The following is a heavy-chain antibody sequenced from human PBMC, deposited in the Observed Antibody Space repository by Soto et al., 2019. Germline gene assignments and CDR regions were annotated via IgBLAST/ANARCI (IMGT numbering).Heavy chain of an antibody. CDR3: AMSDIVVVPAAIPYYYYGMDV. J-gene: IGHJ6*02. D-gene: IGHD2-2*01. CDR2: IIPIFGTA. CDR1: GGTFSSYA. Sequence: QVQLVQSGAEVKKPGSSVKVSCKASGGTFSSYAISWVRQAPGQGLEWMGGIIPIFGTANYAQKFQGRVTITADKSTSTAYMELSSLRSEDTAVYYCAMSDIVVVPAAIPYYYYGMDVWGQGTTVTVS. V-gene: IGHV1-69*06.